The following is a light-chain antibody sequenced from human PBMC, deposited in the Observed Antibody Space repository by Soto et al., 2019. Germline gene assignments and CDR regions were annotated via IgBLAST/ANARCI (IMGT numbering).Light chain of an antibody. V-gene: IGLV2-14*01. CDR1: SSDVGDYNF. CDR2: EVS. J-gene: IGLJ1*01. CDR3: SSYTSSTTRGIYV. Sequence: QSALTQPASVSGSPGQSIIISCTGTSSDVGDYNFVSWYQQHPGKAPKLMIYEVSNRPSGVSNRFSGSKSGNTASLTISGLQAEDEADYYCSSYTSSTTRGIYVSGTGTKLTVL.